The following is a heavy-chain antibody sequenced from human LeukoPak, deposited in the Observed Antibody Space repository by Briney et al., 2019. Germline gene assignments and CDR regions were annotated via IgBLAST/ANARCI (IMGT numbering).Heavy chain of an antibody. V-gene: IGHV4-61*02. CDR2: IYTSGST. Sequence: SQTLSLTCTVSGGSISSGSYYWSWIRQPAGKGLEWIGRIYTSGSTNYNPSLKSRVTISVDTSKNQFSLKLSSVTAADTAVYYCARGQADTAMYYYYYYMDVWGKGTTVTVSS. CDR1: GGSISSGSYY. D-gene: IGHD5-18*01. J-gene: IGHJ6*03. CDR3: ARGQADTAMYYYYYYMDV.